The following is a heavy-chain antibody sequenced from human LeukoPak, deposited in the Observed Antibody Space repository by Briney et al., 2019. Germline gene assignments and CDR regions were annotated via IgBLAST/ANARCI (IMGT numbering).Heavy chain of an antibody. D-gene: IGHD5-12*01. V-gene: IGHV4-61*02. J-gene: IGHJ4*02. CDR2: IYTSGST. CDR1: GGSISNSSYY. Sequence: SETLSLTCTVSGGSISNSSYYWSWIRQPAGKGLEWIGRIYTSGSTNYNPSLKSRVTMSVDTSKNQFSLKLSSVTAADTAVYYCARLTGYDWESSYDYWGQGTLVTVSS. CDR3: ARLTGYDWESSYDY.